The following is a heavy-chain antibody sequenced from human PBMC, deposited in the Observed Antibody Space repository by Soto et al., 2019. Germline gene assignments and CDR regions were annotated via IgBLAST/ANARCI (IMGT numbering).Heavy chain of an antibody. CDR1: GGSFCGYY. V-gene: IGHV4-34*01. CDR3: ARGDYGSGSPPSYFDY. J-gene: IGHJ4*02. D-gene: IGHD3-10*01. CDR2: INHSGST. Sequence: SETLSLTCAVNGGSFCGYYWSWIRQPPGKGLEWIGEINHSGSTNYNPSLKSRVTISVDTSKNQFSLKLRSVTAADTAVYYCARGDYGSGSPPSYFDYWGQGTLVTVS.